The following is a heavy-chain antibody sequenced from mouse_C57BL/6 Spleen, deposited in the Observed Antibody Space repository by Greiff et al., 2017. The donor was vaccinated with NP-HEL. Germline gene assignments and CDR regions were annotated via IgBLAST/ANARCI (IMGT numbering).Heavy chain of an antibody. D-gene: IGHD1-1*01. J-gene: IGHJ1*03. CDR1: GYTFTSYW. Sequence: QVQLQQPGAELVMPGASVKLSCKASGYTFTSYWMHWVKQRPGQGLEWIGEIDPSDSYTNYNQKFNGKSTLTVDKSSSTAYMQLSSLTSEDSAVYYCARYYYGSSWYFDVWGTGTTVTVSS. CDR3: ARYYYGSSWYFDV. CDR2: IDPSDSYT. V-gene: IGHV1-69*01.